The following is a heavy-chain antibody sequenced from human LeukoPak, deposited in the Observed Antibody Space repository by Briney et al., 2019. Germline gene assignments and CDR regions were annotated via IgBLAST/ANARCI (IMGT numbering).Heavy chain of an antibody. D-gene: IGHD1-1*01. V-gene: IGHV4-59*01. CDR1: GGSISNYY. J-gene: IGHJ4*02. Sequence: SETLSLTCTVSGGSISNYYWSWIRQPPGKGLEWIGYIYYSGSTNYNPSLKSRVTISVDTSKNQFSLKLSPVTAADTAVYYCARAAGDRVEPTQPFDYWGQGTLVTVSS. CDR3: ARAAGDRVEPTQPFDY. CDR2: IYYSGST.